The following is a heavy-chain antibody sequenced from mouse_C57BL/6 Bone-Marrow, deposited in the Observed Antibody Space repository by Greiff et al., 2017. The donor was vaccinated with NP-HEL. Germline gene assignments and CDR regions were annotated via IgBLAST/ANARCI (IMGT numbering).Heavy chain of an antibody. J-gene: IGHJ2*01. Sequence: VQLQQSGAELVKPGASVKISCKASGYAFSSYWMNWVKQRPGKGLEWIGQIYPGDGDTNYNGKFKGKATLTADKSSSTAYMQLSSLTSEDSAVYFCARRGSQRDFDYWGQGTTLTVSS. CDR3: ARRGSQRDFDY. CDR2: IYPGDGDT. V-gene: IGHV1-80*01. CDR1: GYAFSSYW.